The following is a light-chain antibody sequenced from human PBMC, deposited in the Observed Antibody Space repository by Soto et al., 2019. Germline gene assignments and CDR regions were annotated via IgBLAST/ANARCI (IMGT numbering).Light chain of an antibody. Sequence: QSVLTQSPSLPGPPGQRVTIPVAGKASNIGAGYDVHWYKQLPGTAPKVLIYGNDNRPLGVPDRFSGSKSGTSGSLVISGLQAEDEADYYCQSYDSSLSRFVFGSGTKVTVL. CDR1: ASNIGAGYD. V-gene: IGLV1-40*01. CDR2: GND. J-gene: IGLJ1*01. CDR3: QSYDSSLSRFV.